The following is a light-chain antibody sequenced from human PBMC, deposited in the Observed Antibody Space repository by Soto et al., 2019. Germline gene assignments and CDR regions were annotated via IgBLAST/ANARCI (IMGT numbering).Light chain of an antibody. CDR3: QHYNDWPPAFT. CDR1: QSLSRN. CDR2: GAS. J-gene: IGKJ3*01. Sequence: EILMTQSPATLSVSPGERATLSCRASQSLSRNLAWYQQKPGQAPRLLIYGASTRASGIPARFSGSGSGTEFALTITGLQSEDFALSYCQHYNDWPPAFTFGPGTRVDL. V-gene: IGKV3-15*01.